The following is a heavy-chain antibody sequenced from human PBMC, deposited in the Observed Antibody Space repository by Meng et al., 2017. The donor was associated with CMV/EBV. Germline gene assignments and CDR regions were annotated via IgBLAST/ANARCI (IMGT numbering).Heavy chain of an antibody. CDR1: GGSFSGYY. CDR2: INHSGST. J-gene: IGHJ5*02. D-gene: IGHD1-26*01. Sequence: QVQRQEWGAGPLKPSGTLALTCAVYGGSFSGYYWSWIRQPPGKGLEWIGEINHSGSTNYNPSLKSRVTISVDTSKNQFSLKLSSVTAADTAVYYCARGVGGWFDPWGQGTLVTVSS. V-gene: IGHV4-34*01. CDR3: ARGVGGWFDP.